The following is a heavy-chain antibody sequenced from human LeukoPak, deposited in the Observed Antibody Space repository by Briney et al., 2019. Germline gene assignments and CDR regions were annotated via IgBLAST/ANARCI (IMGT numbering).Heavy chain of an antibody. CDR1: GGTFSSYA. Sequence: ASVKVSCKASGGTFSSYAISWVRQAPGQGLEWMGGIIPIFGTANYAQKFQGRVTITADESTSTAYMELCSLRSEDTAVYYCASPASSYYDSSGYLDYWGQGTLVTVSS. CDR3: ASPASSYYDSSGYLDY. D-gene: IGHD3-22*01. J-gene: IGHJ4*02. V-gene: IGHV1-69*13. CDR2: IIPIFGTA.